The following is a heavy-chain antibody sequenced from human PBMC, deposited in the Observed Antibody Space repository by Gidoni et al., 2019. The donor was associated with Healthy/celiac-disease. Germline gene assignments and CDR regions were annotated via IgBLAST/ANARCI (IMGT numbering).Heavy chain of an antibody. Sequence: QVQLVESGGGLVKPGGSLRLSCAASGFTFSDYYMRWIRHAPGKGLEWVSYISSSGSTIYYADSVKGRFTISRDNAKNSLYLQMNSLRAEDTAVYYCARDRYCSGGSCYFLQDYYGMDVWGQGTTVTVSS. D-gene: IGHD2-15*01. V-gene: IGHV3-11*01. CDR2: ISSSGSTI. CDR3: ARDRYCSGGSCYFLQDYYGMDV. J-gene: IGHJ6*02. CDR1: GFTFSDYY.